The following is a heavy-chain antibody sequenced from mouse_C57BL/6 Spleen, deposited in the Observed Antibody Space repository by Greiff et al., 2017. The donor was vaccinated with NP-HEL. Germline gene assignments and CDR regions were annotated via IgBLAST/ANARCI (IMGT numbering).Heavy chain of an antibody. V-gene: IGHV5-4*01. D-gene: IGHD3-2*02. CDR2: ISDGGSYT. J-gene: IGHJ3*01. CDR3: ARDRAQATVAY. CDR1: GFTFSSYA. Sequence: EVKLMESGGGLVKPGGSLKLSCAASGFTFSSYAMSWVRQTPEKRLEWVATISDGGSYTYYPDNVKGRFTISRDNAKNNLYLQMSHLKSEDTAMYYCARDRAQATVAYWGQGTLVTVSA.